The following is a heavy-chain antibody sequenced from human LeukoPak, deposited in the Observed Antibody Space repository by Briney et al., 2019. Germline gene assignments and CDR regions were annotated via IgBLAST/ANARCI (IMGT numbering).Heavy chain of an antibody. CDR2: ISGSGGST. V-gene: IGHV3-23*01. Sequence: GGSLRLSCAASGFTFSSYAMSWVRQAPGKGLEWVSAISGSGGSTYYADSVKGRFTISRDNSKNTLYLQMNSLRAEDTAVYYCAKAPANYVDTAMGTFDYWGQGTLVTVSS. D-gene: IGHD5-18*01. J-gene: IGHJ4*02. CDR1: GFTFSSYA. CDR3: AKAPANYVDTAMGTFDY.